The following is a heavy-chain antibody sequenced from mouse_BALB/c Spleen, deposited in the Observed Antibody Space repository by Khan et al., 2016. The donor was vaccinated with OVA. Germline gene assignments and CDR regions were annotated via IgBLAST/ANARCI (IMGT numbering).Heavy chain of an antibody. V-gene: IGHV1S56*01. D-gene: IGHD1-1*01. Sequence: QVPLQPSGPELVKPGASVRISCKASGSTFTNFYIHWVKQRPGQGLEWIGWIYPGNVNTKYNENFKGKATLTADKSSSTAYMLLSSLTSEDSAVYFCARGDYYGTYTRDYWGQGTSVIVSS. CDR2: IYPGNVNT. CDR1: GSTFTNFY. CDR3: ARGDYYGTYTRDY. J-gene: IGHJ4*01.